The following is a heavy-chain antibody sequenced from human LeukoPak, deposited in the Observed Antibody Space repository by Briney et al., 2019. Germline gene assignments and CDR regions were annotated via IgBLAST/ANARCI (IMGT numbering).Heavy chain of an antibody. V-gene: IGHV4-59*01. CDR2: IYYSGST. J-gene: IGHJ4*02. CDR1: GGSISSYY. D-gene: IGHD4-17*01. Sequence: SETLSLTCTVSGGSISSYYWSWIRQPPGKGLEWIGYIYYSGSTNYNPSLKSRVTISVDTSKNQFSLKLSSVTAADTAVYYCARGDYGDYEGYFDYWGQGTLVTVSS. CDR3: ARGDYGDYEGYFDY.